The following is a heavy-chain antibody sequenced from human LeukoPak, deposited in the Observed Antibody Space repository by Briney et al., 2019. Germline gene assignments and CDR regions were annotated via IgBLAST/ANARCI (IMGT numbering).Heavy chain of an antibody. CDR2: IRNDGSNK. D-gene: IGHD3-22*01. Sequence: GGSLRLSCAASGFTFRNYGMHWVRQAPGKGLEWVAFIRNDGSNKAYADSVKGRFTISRDDSKNTLYLQMNSLRAEDTAVYYCARDRSYDSSGYLDWGQGTLVTVSS. CDR1: GFTFRNYG. CDR3: ARDRSYDSSGYLD. V-gene: IGHV3-30*02. J-gene: IGHJ4*02.